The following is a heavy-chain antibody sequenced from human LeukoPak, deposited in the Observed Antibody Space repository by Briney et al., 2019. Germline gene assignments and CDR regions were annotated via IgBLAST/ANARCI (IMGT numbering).Heavy chain of an antibody. CDR2: INSDGSST. CDR1: GFTFSTYW. V-gene: IGHV3-74*01. D-gene: IGHD3-10*01. Sequence: PGGSLRLSCAVSGFTFSTYWMSWVRQAPGRGLVWVSRINSDGSSTSYADSVKGRFTISRDNAKNTLYLQMNSLRAEDTAVYYCARDQGLLWFGELSSYFDYWGQGTLVTVSS. CDR3: ARDQGLLWFGELSSYFDY. J-gene: IGHJ4*02.